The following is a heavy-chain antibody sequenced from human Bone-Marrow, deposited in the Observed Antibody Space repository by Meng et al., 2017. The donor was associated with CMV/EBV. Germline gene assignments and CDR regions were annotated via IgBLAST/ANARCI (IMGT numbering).Heavy chain of an antibody. CDR2: ISSSGSTI. Sequence: GESLKISCAASGFTFSSYEMNWVRQAPGKGLEWVSYISSSGSTIYYADSVKGRFTISRDNAKNSLYLQMNSLRAEDTAVYYCARDLEAYDFWSGYNYYYYGMDVCGQGTTVTVSS. J-gene: IGHJ6*02. CDR3: ARDLEAYDFWSGYNYYYYGMDV. V-gene: IGHV3-48*03. D-gene: IGHD3-3*01. CDR1: GFTFSSYE.